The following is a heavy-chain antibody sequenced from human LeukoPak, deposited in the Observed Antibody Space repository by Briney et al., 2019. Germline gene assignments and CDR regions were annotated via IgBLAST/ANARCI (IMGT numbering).Heavy chain of an antibody. D-gene: IGHD5-18*01. V-gene: IGHV3-23*01. CDR2: ISGSGGDS. J-gene: IGHJ4*02. CDR3: ARRDLGGGQWLHFDY. Sequence: PGGSLRLSCGASGFTFSSDAMNWGRQAPRKGLGWVSTISGSGGDSFYADSVKGRFTISRDNAKNTLYLQMNSLRAEDTAVYFCARRDLGGGQWLHFDYWGQGTLVTVSS. CDR1: GFTFSSDA.